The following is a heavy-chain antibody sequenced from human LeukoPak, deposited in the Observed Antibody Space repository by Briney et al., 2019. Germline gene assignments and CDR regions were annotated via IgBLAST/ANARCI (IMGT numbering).Heavy chain of an antibody. CDR1: GFTFSSYA. CDR2: ISYDGSNK. J-gene: IGHJ1*01. D-gene: IGHD6-13*01. Sequence: GGSLRLSCAASGFTFSSYAMHWVRQAPGKGLEWVAFISYDGSNKYYADSVKGRFTISRDNSKNTLYLQMNSLRPEDTAVYYCARSLGQQLVTGYFQHWGQGTLVTVSS. V-gene: IGHV3-30*04. CDR3: ARSLGQQLVTGYFQH.